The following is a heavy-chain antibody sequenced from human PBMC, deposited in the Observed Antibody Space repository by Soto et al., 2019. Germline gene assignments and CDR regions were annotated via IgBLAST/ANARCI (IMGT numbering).Heavy chain of an antibody. CDR2: IHYSGST. Sequence: PSETLSLTCTVSGGSISSGDYYWSWIRQPPGKGLEWIGYIHYSGSTNYKPSLRSRVTISVDTSKNQFSLKLSSVTAADTAVYYCARHWTGLDYWGQGTLVTVSS. CDR1: GGSISSGDYY. J-gene: IGHJ4*02. D-gene: IGHD2-8*02. V-gene: IGHV4-30-4*01. CDR3: ARHWTGLDY.